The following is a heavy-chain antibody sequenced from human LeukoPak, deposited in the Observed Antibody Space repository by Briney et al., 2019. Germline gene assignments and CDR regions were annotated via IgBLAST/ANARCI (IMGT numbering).Heavy chain of an antibody. CDR3: ARDRSSSWSAPNWSDP. V-gene: IGHV4-4*07. Sequence: SETLSLTCTVSGGSISSYYWSWIRQPAGKGLEWIGRIYTSGSTNYNLSLKSRVTMSVDTSKNQFSLKLSSVTAADTAVYYCARDRSSSWSAPNWSDPWAREPWSPSPQ. CDR2: IYTSGST. CDR1: GGSISSYY. J-gene: IGHJ5*02. D-gene: IGHD6-13*01.